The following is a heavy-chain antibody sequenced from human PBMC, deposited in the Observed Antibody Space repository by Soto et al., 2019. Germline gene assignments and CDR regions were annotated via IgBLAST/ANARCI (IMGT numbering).Heavy chain of an antibody. CDR1: GFTFSSYA. V-gene: IGHV3-23*01. D-gene: IGHD3-9*01. CDR2: ISGSGGST. J-gene: IGHJ4*02. CDR3: AKVHYDILTGYYPFDY. Sequence: EVQLLESGGGLVQPGGSLRISCAASGFTFSSYAMSWVHQAPGKGLEWVSAISGSGGSTYYADSVKGRFNISRDNSKNPQYLKMNRLRADDTAVYYCAKVHYDILTGYYPFDYWSQGTLVTVSS.